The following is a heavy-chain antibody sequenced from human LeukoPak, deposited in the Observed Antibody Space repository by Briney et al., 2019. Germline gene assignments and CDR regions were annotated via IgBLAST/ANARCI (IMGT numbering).Heavy chain of an antibody. Sequence: QSGGSLRLSCAASGFTFSSYSMNWVRQAPGKGLDWVSYISSSSSTIYYADSVKGRFTISRDNAKNLLYLQMNSLRAEDAAVYYCARERWDYSIDYWGQGTLVTVSS. V-gene: IGHV3-48*01. CDR3: ARERWDYSIDY. CDR2: ISSSSSTI. J-gene: IGHJ4*02. CDR1: GFTFSSYS. D-gene: IGHD4-11*01.